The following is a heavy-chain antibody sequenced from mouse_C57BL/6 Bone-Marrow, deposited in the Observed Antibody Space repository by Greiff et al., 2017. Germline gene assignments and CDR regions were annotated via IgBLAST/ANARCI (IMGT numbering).Heavy chain of an antibody. CDR3: GRKGDYYYGSSYAY. V-gene: IGHV1-81*01. CDR1: GYTFTRYG. J-gene: IGHJ3*01. D-gene: IGHD1-1*01. Sequence: QVQLKESGAELARPGASVKLSCTASGYTFTRYGISWVQQRTGQGLEWIGEIYPRSGNTYYNETVKGKATLTADKSSSTAYMELRSLTSEDSAVYVWGRKGDYYYGSSYAYWGQGTLVTVSA. CDR2: IYPRSGNT.